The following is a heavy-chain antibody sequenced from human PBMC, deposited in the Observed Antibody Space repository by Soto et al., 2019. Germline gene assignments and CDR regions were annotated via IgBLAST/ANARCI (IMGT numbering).Heavy chain of an antibody. V-gene: IGHV3-11*06. J-gene: IGHJ4*02. CDR3: ARNFDSGGYYSDY. CDR1: GFPFSDYY. Sequence: LSCAASGFPFSDYYMSWIRQAPGEGLEWISYISSSAYTIYADSVKGRFTISRDNAKNSLFLQMTSLRVEDTAVYYCARNFDSGGYYSDYWGQGTLVTVSS. CDR2: ISSSAYT. D-gene: IGHD3-22*01.